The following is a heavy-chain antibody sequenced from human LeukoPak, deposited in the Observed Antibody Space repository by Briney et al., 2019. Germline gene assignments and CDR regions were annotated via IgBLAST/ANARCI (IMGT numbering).Heavy chain of an antibody. J-gene: IGHJ4*02. CDR3: ARVHSSSWYYFDY. CDR2: ISANSGKT. V-gene: IGHV1-18*01. CDR1: GYTFIVYG. Sequence: ASVRVSCKASGYTFIVYGFSWVRQAPGQGLEWMGWISANSGKTNYAQKFQGRVTLTTDTSTSTAYMELRSLRSDDTAVYYCARVHSSSWYYFDYWGQGTLVTVSS. D-gene: IGHD6-13*01.